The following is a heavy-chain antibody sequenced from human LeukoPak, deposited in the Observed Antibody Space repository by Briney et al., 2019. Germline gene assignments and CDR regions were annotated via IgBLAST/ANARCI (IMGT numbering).Heavy chain of an antibody. J-gene: IGHJ6*04. CDR2: INAANSNT. D-gene: IGHD3-10*01. CDR1: GYTFTNYA. CDR3: ARAHQPLWFGHLRVYAMDV. Sequence: ASVKVSCKASGYTFTNYAIHWVRQAPGQRLEWMGWINAANSNTKYSEQFQGRVTITRDTSASTAYMEMSSLKSEDTAVYYCARAHQPLWFGHLRVYAMDVWGKGTTVTVSS. V-gene: IGHV1-3*01.